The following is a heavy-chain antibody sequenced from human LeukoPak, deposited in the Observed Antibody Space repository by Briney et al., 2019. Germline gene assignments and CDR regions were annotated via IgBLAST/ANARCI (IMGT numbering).Heavy chain of an antibody. D-gene: IGHD1-1*01. CDR1: GGSFSGYY. J-gene: IGHJ4*02. V-gene: IGHV4-34*01. Sequence: PSETLSLTCAVYGGSFSGYYWSWIRQPPGKGLEWIGEINHSGSTNYNPPLKSRVTISVDTSKNQFSLKLSSMTAADTAAYYCARTSEQLERRGSLCCWGQGTLVTVSS. CDR3: ARTSEQLERRGSLCC. CDR2: INHSGST.